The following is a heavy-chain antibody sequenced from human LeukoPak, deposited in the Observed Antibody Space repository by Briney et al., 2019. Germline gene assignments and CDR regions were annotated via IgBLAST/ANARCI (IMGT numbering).Heavy chain of an antibody. J-gene: IGHJ5*02. CDR3: ARGHLGLSP. CDR1: GGSISGYS. Sequence: SETLSLTCTVSGGSISGYSWTWIRQPPGQGLEWIGYFHNSRTTSYSPSLTGRVIISVDTAMDQISLKLNSVTAADTAVYYCARGHLGLSPWGQGTLVTVSS. V-gene: IGHV4-59*01. CDR2: FHNSRTT. D-gene: IGHD3-10*01.